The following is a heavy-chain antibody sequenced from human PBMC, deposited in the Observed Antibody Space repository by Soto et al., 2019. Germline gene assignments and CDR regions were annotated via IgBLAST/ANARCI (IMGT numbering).Heavy chain of an antibody. Sequence: QVQLQESGPGLVKPSETLSLTCTVSGGSISSYYWSWIRQPAGKALEWIGRIYPSGSTNYHPSLKSRVTMSVDTSKNQFSLKLRSVTAADTAVYYCARATQRGSSDFNWLVPWGQGTLVTVSS. CDR3: ARATQRGSSDFNWLVP. V-gene: IGHV4-4*07. CDR1: GGSISSYY. J-gene: IGHJ5*02. D-gene: IGHD2-21*02. CDR2: IYPSGST.